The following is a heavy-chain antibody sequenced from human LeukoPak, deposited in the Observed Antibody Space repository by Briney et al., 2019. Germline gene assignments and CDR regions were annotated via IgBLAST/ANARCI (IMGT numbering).Heavy chain of an antibody. V-gene: IGHV4-34*01. Sequence: SETLSLTCAVYGGFFSGYYWSWIRQPPGKGLEWIGEINHSGSTNYNPSLKSRVTISVDTSKNQFSLKLSSVTAADTAVYYCAGVRARDGYNCWGQGTLVTVSS. CDR2: INHSGST. CDR3: AGVRARDGYNC. CDR1: GGFFSGYY. D-gene: IGHD5-24*01. J-gene: IGHJ4*02.